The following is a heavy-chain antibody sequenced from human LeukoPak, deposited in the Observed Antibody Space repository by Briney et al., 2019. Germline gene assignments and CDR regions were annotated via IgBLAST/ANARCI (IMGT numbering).Heavy chain of an antibody. CDR1: GGSISSYY. CDR3: ARLSISATIWGAFDI. D-gene: IGHD5-12*01. V-gene: IGHV4-59*08. CDR2: IYYSGST. J-gene: IGHJ3*02. Sequence: SETLSLTCTVSGGSISSYYWSWIRQPPGKGLEWIGYIYYSGSTNYNPSLKSRVTISVDTSKNQFSLKLSSVTAADTAVYYCARLSISATIWGAFDIWGQGTMVTVSS.